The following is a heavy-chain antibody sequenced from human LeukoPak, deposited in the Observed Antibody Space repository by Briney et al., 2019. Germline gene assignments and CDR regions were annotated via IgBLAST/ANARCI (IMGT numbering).Heavy chain of an antibody. CDR1: GYTFTSYV. CDR3: ARGSLVTFGGVIVPLASDY. V-gene: IGHV1-18*01. J-gene: IGHJ4*02. Sequence: ASVKVSCEASGYTFTSYVINWVRRAPGQGLEWVGWVSPNGGDTNYAENLQDRVSMTTDTSTNTAYMDLRSLRSDDTAIYYCARGSLVTFGGVIVPLASDYWGQGTPVTVSS. CDR2: VSPNGGDT. D-gene: IGHD3-16*02.